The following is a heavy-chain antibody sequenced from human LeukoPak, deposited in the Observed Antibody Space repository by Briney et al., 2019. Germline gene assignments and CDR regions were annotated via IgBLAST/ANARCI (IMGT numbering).Heavy chain of an antibody. CDR2: ISAYNGNT. CDR3: ARGSVVITADAFDI. Sequence: RASVKVSCKASGYTFTSYGISWVRQAPGQGLEWMGWISAYNGNTNYAQKLQGRVTMTTDTSTSTAYMELRSLRSDDAAVYYCARGSVVITADAFDIWGQGTMVTVSS. D-gene: IGHD3-22*01. J-gene: IGHJ3*02. V-gene: IGHV1-18*01. CDR1: GYTFTSYG.